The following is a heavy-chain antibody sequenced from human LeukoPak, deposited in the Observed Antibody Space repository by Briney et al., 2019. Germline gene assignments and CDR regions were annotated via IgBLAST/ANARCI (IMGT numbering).Heavy chain of an antibody. Sequence: GESLKISCAASGFTFSSYWMSWVRQAPGKGLEWVANIKQDGSEKYDVDSVKGRFTISRDNAQNSLYLQMNSLRAEDTAVYYCARVYRSSSGYCFDYWGQGTLVTVSS. CDR1: GFTFSSYW. V-gene: IGHV3-7*01. CDR3: ARVYRSSSGYCFDY. J-gene: IGHJ4*02. CDR2: IKQDGSEK. D-gene: IGHD6-6*01.